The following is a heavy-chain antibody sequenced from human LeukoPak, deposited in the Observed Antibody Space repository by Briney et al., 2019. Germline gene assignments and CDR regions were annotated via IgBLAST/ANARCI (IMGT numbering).Heavy chain of an antibody. CDR1: GYTFTNYD. D-gene: IGHD6-13*01. J-gene: IGHJ4*02. V-gene: IGHV1-69*04. CDR2: IIPILGIA. Sequence: ASVKVSCKASGYTFTNYDINWVRQATGQGLEWMGRIIPILGIANYAQKFQGRVTITADKSTSTAYMELSSLRSEDTAVYYCAREIGSSWYTLSFDYWGQGTLVTVSS. CDR3: AREIGSSWYTLSFDY.